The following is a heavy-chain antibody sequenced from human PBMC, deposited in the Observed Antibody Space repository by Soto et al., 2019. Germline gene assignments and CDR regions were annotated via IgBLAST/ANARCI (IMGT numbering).Heavy chain of an antibody. CDR3: ARGTKLEDKWFDP. CDR1: GGTFSSYA. CDR2: IIPIFGTA. D-gene: IGHD1-7*01. J-gene: IGHJ5*02. Sequence: SVKVSCKASGGTFSSYAISWVRQAPGQGLEWMGGIIPIFGTANYAQKFQGRVTITADKSTSTAYMELSSLRSEDTAVYYCARGTKLEDKWFDPWGQGTLVTVSS. V-gene: IGHV1-69*06.